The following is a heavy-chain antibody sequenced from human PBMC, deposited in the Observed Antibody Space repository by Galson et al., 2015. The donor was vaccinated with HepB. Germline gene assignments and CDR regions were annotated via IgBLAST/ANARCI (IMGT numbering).Heavy chain of an antibody. Sequence: SLRLSCAGSGFRFHYYALHWVRQAPGKGLEFVSGISHNGGATKFADSVGDRFTISRDNSKNTMYLQMNSLRTEDTAVYYCVKEDILTVYSVGSFHFWGRGTMVTVSS. D-gene: IGHD3-9*01. CDR3: VKEDILTVYSVGSFHF. J-gene: IGHJ3*01. CDR2: ISHNGGAT. V-gene: IGHV3-64D*06. CDR1: GFRFHYYA.